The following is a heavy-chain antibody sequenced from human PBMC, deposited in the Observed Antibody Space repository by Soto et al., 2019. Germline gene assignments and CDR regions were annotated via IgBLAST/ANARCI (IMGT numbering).Heavy chain of an antibody. CDR1: GFSFSSHG. CDR2: ISFDGSIK. V-gene: IGHV3-30*18. D-gene: IGHD2-21*01. J-gene: IGHJ6*02. Sequence: QVQLVESGGGVVQPGTSLRLSCAASGFSFSSHGMHWVRQAPGKGLEWVALISFDGSIKYYGDSVKGRLSISRDNSKNTLYLQMNSLRTEDTAVYYGAKYRGGSLVMTHYYYVLDVWGQGTTVTVSS. CDR3: AKYRGGSLVMTHYYYVLDV.